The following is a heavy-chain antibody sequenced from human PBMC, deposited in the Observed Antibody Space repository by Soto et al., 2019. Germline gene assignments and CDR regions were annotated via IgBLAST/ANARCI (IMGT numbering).Heavy chain of an antibody. CDR2: ISWNSGSI. D-gene: IGHD6-19*01. V-gene: IGHV3-9*01. CDR3: AKDMSPPRSGWYEFYYYYGMDV. CDR1: GFTFDDYA. Sequence: SLRLSCAASGFTFDDYAMHWVRQAPGKGLEWVSGISWNSGSIGYADSVKGRFTISRDNAKNSLYLQMNSLRAEDTALYYCAKDMSPPRSGWYEFYYYYGMDVWGQGTTVTVSS. J-gene: IGHJ6*02.